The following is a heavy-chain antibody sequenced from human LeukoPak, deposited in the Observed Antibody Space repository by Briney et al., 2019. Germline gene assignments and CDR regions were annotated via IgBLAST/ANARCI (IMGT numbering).Heavy chain of an antibody. Sequence: GGSLRLSCAASGFTVSSNYMSWARQAPGKGLEWVAVISYDGSNNYYADSVKGRFTISRDNSKNTLYLQMNSLRPEDTAIYYCARGIVVVVAATSNWFDPWGQGTLVTVSS. CDR3: ARGIVVVVAATSNWFDP. CDR1: GFTVSSNY. J-gene: IGHJ5*02. D-gene: IGHD2-15*01. CDR2: ISYDGSNN. V-gene: IGHV3-30*03.